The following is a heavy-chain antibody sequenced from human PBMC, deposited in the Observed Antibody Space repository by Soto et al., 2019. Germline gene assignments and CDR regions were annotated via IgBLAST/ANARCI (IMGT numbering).Heavy chain of an antibody. CDR2: INPNSGGT. D-gene: IGHD2-15*01. Sequence: ASVKVSCKASGYTFTGYYMHWVRQAPGQGLEWMGWINPNSGGTNYAQKFQGWVTMTRDTSISTAYMELSRLRSDDTAVYYCARAGGGGSGRRGEEKSRNDAFDIWGQGTMVTVSS. V-gene: IGHV1-2*04. CDR1: GYTFTGYY. J-gene: IGHJ3*02. CDR3: ARAGGGGSGRRGEEKSRNDAFDI.